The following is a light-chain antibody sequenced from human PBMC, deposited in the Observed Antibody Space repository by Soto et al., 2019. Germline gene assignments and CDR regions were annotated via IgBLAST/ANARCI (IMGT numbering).Light chain of an antibody. CDR1: SSDVGGYNY. J-gene: IGLJ2*01. CDR3: CSYAGRYTL. Sequence: QSVLTQPRSVSGSPGQSVTISCTETSSDVGGYNYVSWYQQHPGKAPKLMIYDVSKRPSGVPDRFSGSKSGNTASLTISGLQAEDEADYYCCSYAGRYTLFGGGTQLTVL. V-gene: IGLV2-11*01. CDR2: DVS.